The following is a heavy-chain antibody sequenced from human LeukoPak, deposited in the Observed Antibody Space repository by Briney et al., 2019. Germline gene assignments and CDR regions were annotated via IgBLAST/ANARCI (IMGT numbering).Heavy chain of an antibody. J-gene: IGHJ6*02. V-gene: IGHV7-4-1*02. CDR3: ARDWGDVRGAGNRDYYYYYGMDV. D-gene: IGHD3-10*01. CDR2: INTNTGNP. Sequence: ASVKVSCKASGYSFSNYAMNWVRQAPGQGLEWMGWINTNTGNPTYVQGFTGRFVFSLDTSVSTAYLQISSLRADDTAVYYCARDWGDVRGAGNRDYYYYYGMDVWGQGTAVTVSS. CDR1: GYSFSNYA.